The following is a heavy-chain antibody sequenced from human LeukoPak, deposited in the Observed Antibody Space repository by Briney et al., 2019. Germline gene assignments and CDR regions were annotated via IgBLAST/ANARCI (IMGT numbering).Heavy chain of an antibody. CDR3: ARGEATILCTN. J-gene: IGHJ4*02. CDR2: MNPNSGNT. CDR1: GYTFTSYD. D-gene: IGHD5-12*01. V-gene: IGHV1-8*01. Sequence: ASVKVSCKASGYTFTSYDINWVRQAPGQGLEWMGWMNPNSGNTGYAQKFQGRVTMTRNTSISTAYMELSSLRSEDTAVFYCARGEATILCTNGGQGTWATVSS.